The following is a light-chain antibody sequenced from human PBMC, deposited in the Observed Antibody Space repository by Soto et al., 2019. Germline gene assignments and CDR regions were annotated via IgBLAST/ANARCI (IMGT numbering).Light chain of an antibody. Sequence: DIQMTQSPSSLSASVGDRVTITCRASQSISSYLIWYQQKPGKAPNLLINAASTLQSEIQSRINGSGHGTAFTLAISNMQPEDFATYDCQQTYIVPPTFGGGTKVEI. CDR3: QQTYIVPPT. CDR2: AAS. CDR1: QSISSY. V-gene: IGKV1-39*01. J-gene: IGKJ4*01.